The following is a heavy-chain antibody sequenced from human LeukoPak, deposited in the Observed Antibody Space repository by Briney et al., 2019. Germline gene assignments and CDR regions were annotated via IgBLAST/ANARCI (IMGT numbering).Heavy chain of an antibody. V-gene: IGHV3-30*02. CDR2: IRYDGSNK. Sequence: SCKASGYTFTSYGMHWVRQAPGKGLEWVAFIRYDGSNKYYADSVKGRFTISRDNSKNTLYLQMNSLRAEDTAVYYCAKGDYCSSTSCPISPLGYWGQGTLVTVSS. CDR1: GYTFTSYG. J-gene: IGHJ4*02. D-gene: IGHD2-2*01. CDR3: AKGDYCSSTSCPISPLGY.